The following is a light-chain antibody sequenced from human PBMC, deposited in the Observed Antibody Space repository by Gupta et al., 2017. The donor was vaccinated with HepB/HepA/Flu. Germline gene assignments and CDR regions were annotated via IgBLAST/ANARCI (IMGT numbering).Light chain of an antibody. CDR1: QSISYNY. CDR3: QRDASAVHT. Sequence: EIVLTQSPGTLSLSPGERASLSCRASQSISYNYLAWYQQKPGRAPRLLIYGASNRLTGVPDRFSGSGSGTDFTLTISRLEPEDLAVYYCQRDASAVHTFGQGTKLEIK. J-gene: IGKJ2*01. V-gene: IGKV3-20*01. CDR2: GAS.